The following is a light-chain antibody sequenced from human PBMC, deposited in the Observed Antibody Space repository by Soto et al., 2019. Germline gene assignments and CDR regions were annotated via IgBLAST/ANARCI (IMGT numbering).Light chain of an antibody. CDR1: QSVSSSN. V-gene: IGKV3D-20*02. CDR3: QHRTKWPLT. CDR2: GAS. J-gene: IGKJ4*01. Sequence: EIVLTQSPGTLSLSPGERGTLSCRASQSVSSSNLAWYQQKPGQAPRLLMYGASNRAPGVPARFNGSGSGTDFTLTISSLEPEDFAVYYCQHRTKWPLTFGGGTKVDI.